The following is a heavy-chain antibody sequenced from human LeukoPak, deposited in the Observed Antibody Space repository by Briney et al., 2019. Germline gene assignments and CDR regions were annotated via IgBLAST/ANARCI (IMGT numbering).Heavy chain of an antibody. CDR1: EFSVGSNY. Sequence: SGGSLRLSCAASEFSVGSNYMTWVRQAPGKGLEWVSLIYSGGSTYYADSVKGRFTISRDNSKNTLYLQMNSLRAEDTAVYYCARDRSGYYYYFDYWGQGTLVTVSS. CDR3: ARDRSGYYYYFDY. CDR2: IYSGGST. J-gene: IGHJ4*02. V-gene: IGHV3-66*01. D-gene: IGHD3-22*01.